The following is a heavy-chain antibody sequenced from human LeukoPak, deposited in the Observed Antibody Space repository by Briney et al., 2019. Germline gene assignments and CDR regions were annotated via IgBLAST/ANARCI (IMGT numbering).Heavy chain of an antibody. CDR1: GFTFSSYA. V-gene: IGHV3-23*01. Sequence: GGSLRLSCEASGFTFSSYAMSWVRQASGKVLEWVSAISGSGSSTYYADSVKGRFTISRDNSKNTLYLQMNSLRAEDTAVYYCAKDLLALVVSPTFSFDYWGQGTLVTVSS. CDR2: ISGSGSST. D-gene: IGHD2-15*01. CDR3: AKDLLALVVSPTFSFDY. J-gene: IGHJ4*02.